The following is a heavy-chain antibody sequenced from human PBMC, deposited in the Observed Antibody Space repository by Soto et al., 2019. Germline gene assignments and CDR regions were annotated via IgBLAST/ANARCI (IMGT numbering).Heavy chain of an antibody. J-gene: IGHJ5*02. CDR3: ARLEAYCSGGSCYPRPANWFDP. Sequence: QVQLQESGPGLVKPSQTLSLTCTVSGGSISSSSYYWGWIRQPPGKGLEWIGSIYYSGSTYYNPSLRGRVTISVDTSKNQFSLKLSSVTAADTAVYYCARLEAYCSGGSCYPRPANWFDPWGQGTLVTVSS. D-gene: IGHD2-15*01. CDR2: IYYSGST. V-gene: IGHV4-39*01. CDR1: GGSISSSSYY.